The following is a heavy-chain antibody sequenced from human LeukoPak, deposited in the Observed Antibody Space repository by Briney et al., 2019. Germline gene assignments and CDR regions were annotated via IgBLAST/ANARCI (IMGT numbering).Heavy chain of an antibody. CDR3: ARDSATGYTFDI. D-gene: IGHD3-16*02. V-gene: IGHV3-33*01. Sequence: GGSLRLSCAASGFTFSSYGMHWVRQAPGKGLEWVAVIWYDGSNKYYADSVKGRFTISRDNAKNTLYLQMNCLRAEDTAVYYCARDSATGYTFDIWGQGTMVTVSS. J-gene: IGHJ3*02. CDR2: IWYDGSNK. CDR1: GFTFSSYG.